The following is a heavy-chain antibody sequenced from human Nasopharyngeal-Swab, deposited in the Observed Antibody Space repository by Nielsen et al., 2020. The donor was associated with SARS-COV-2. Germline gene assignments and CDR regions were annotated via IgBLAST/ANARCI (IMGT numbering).Heavy chain of an antibody. V-gene: IGHV3-21*01. J-gene: IGHJ4*02. CDR3: ARDSDYYDGVALLWYFDY. D-gene: IGHD3-22*01. Sequence: WIRQPPGKGLEWVSSISSSSSYIYYADSVKGRFTIPRDNAKNSLYLQMNSLRAEDTAVYYCARDSDYYDGVALLWYFDYWGQGTLVTVSS. CDR2: ISSSSSYI.